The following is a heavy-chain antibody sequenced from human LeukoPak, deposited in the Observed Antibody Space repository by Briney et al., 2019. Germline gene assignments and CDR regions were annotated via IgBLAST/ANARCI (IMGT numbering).Heavy chain of an antibody. V-gene: IGHV3-33*01. CDR2: IWYDGSNK. J-gene: IGHJ4*02. Sequence: GRSLRLSCAASGFTFSSYGMHWVRQAPGKGLEWVAVIWYDGSNKYYADSVKGRFTISRDNSKNTLYLQMNSLRAEDTAVYYCAASSSGYCDYWGRGTLVTVSS. CDR1: GFTFSSYG. D-gene: IGHD3-22*01. CDR3: AASSSGYCDY.